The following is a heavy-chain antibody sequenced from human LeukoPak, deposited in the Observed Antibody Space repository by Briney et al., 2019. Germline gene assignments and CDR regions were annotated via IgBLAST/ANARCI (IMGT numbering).Heavy chain of an antibody. CDR3: ARGFQRSWELRSNWFDP. D-gene: IGHD1-26*01. Sequence: SQTLSLTCTVSGGPISSGDYYWSWIRQPPGKGLEWIGYVYYSGSTYYNPSLKSRVTISVDTSKNQFSLKLSSVTAADTAVYYCARGFQRSWELRSNWFDPWGQGTLVTVSS. CDR1: GGPISSGDYY. J-gene: IGHJ5*02. V-gene: IGHV4-30-4*08. CDR2: VYYSGST.